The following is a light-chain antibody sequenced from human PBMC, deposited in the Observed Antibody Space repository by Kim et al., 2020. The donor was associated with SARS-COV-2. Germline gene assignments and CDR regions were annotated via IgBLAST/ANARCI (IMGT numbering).Light chain of an antibody. CDR2: DAS. CDR3: QQYNNWPYT. Sequence: SGSPGERAPLSCRASQSVSSNFAWYQQKPGQAPRLLIYDASSRATDIPARFSGTGSGTEFILTISSLHSEDFAVYYCQQYNNWPYTFGQGTKLEI. V-gene: IGKV3-15*01. CDR1: QSVSSN. J-gene: IGKJ2*01.